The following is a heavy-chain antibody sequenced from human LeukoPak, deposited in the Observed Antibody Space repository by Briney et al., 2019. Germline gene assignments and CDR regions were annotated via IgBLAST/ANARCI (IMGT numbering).Heavy chain of an antibody. J-gene: IGHJ5*02. CDR3: ARAGAVLTTHFGP. V-gene: IGHV1-18*01. CDR2: ISASNDNT. CDR1: GYSFTTFG. Sequence: ASVKVSSKASGYSFTTFGISWGRQAPGQGLVWMGWISASNDNTNYAQNFQGRVTMTTDTSTSTAYMELRSLRSDDTAVYYCARAGAVLTTHFGPWGQRTLVTVSS. D-gene: IGHD4/OR15-4a*01.